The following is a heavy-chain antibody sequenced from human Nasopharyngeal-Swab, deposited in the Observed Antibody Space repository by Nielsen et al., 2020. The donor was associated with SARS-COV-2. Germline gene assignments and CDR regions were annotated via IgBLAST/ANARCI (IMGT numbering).Heavy chain of an antibody. Sequence: WIRQAPGKGLEWIGYIYYCGSTNYNPSLKSRVTISVDTSKNQFSLKLSSVTAADTAVYYCARAGDYVWRSYRYGRGPHDAFDIWGQGTMVTVSS. CDR2: IYYCGST. J-gene: IGHJ3*02. CDR3: ARAGDYVWRSYRYGRGPHDAFDI. V-gene: IGHV4-59*01. D-gene: IGHD3-16*02.